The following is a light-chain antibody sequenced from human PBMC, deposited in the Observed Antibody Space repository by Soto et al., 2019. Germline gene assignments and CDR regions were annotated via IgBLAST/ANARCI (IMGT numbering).Light chain of an antibody. V-gene: IGLV2-8*01. J-gene: IGLJ1*01. CDR3: SSYAGKDTVV. Sequence: QSVLTQPPSASGSPGRSVTVSCTGTSSDIGDTHYVSWYQQHPGKAPKLMVCEVSKRPSGVPDRFSGSKSGNTASLTVSGLLAEDEGDYYCSSYAGKDTVVFGSGTKVTV. CDR1: SSDIGDTHY. CDR2: EVS.